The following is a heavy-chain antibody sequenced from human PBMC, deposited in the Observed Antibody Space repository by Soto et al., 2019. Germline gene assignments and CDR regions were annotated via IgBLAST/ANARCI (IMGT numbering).Heavy chain of an antibody. J-gene: IGHJ4*02. D-gene: IGHD2-21*01. V-gene: IGHV3-30-3*01. CDR3: ARGRTGGDHDDFDL. CDR1: GFTFSSYS. CDR2: MSYDGNSK. Sequence: GGSLRLSCAASGFTFSSYSMHWVRQAPGKGLEWVAAMSYDGNSKYFADSVKGRFTISRDNSKNTLSLQMNSLGAEDSAVYYCARGRTGGDHDDFDLWGQGTLSPSPQ.